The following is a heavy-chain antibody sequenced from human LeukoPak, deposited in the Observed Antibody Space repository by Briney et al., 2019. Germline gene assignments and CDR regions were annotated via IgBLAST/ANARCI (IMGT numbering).Heavy chain of an antibody. CDR1: GLTFSSYA. Sequence: GGSLRLSCAASGLTFSSYAMSWVRQAPGKGLEWVSAISGSGGSTYYADSVKGRFTISRDNSKNTLYLQMNSLRAEDTAVYYCAKDQRAINYYYGMDVWGQGTTVTVSS. D-gene: IGHD3-10*01. CDR2: ISGSGGST. J-gene: IGHJ6*02. CDR3: AKDQRAINYYYGMDV. V-gene: IGHV3-23*01.